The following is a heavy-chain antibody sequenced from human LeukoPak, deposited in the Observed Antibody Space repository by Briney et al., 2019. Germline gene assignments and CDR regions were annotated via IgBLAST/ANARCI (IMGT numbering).Heavy chain of an antibody. CDR2: TYYSGNT. J-gene: IGHJ4*02. CDR3: AGHRGGSSPTVFDY. Sequence: PSETLSLTCTVSGGSISSGSYFWGWIRQPPGQGLEWIGNTYYSGNTYYNPSLKSRVTISVDTSENQFSLKLSSVTAADTAVYYCAGHRGGSSPTVFDYWGQGTLVTVSS. V-gene: IGHV4-39*01. D-gene: IGHD6-13*01. CDR1: GGSISSGSYF.